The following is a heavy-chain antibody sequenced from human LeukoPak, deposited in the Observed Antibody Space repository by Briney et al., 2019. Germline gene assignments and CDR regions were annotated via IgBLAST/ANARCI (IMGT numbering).Heavy chain of an antibody. CDR3: ARVSYVVWWFDP. Sequence: SQTLSLTCTVSGGSISSGGFYWSWIRQHPGKGLEWIGTMYYSGSTYYNPSLKSRVTILVDTSKNQFSLKLSSVTAADAAVYYCARVSYVVWWFDPWGQGTLVTVSS. V-gene: IGHV4-31*03. CDR2: MYYSGST. D-gene: IGHD3-16*01. CDR1: GGSISSGGFY. J-gene: IGHJ5*02.